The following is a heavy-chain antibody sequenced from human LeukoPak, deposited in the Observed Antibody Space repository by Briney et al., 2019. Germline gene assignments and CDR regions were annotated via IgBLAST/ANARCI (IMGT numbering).Heavy chain of an antibody. Sequence: GTLCLTCAASGGSISAYDWSWIRQPPGKGLEWIGYFYYSGSTNYNPSLKTRVTISVDTSKNQFSLKVSSVTAADTAVYYCARKRTGEQGYYFDYWGQGTLVTVSS. CDR1: GGSISAYD. CDR2: FYYSGST. J-gene: IGHJ4*02. CDR3: ARKRTGEQGYYFDY. D-gene: IGHD1-1*01. V-gene: IGHV4-59*01.